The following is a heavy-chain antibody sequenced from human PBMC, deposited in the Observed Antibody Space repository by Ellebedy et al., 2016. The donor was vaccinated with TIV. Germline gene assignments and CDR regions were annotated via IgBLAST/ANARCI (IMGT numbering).Heavy chain of an antibody. CDR1: GFTVNNNY. CDR2: IYSGGST. CDR3: MNVWEGRWYFDL. V-gene: IGHV3-53*05. D-gene: IGHD1-26*01. J-gene: IGHJ2*01. Sequence: GESLKISCAASGFTVNNNYMSWVRQAPGKGLEWVSVIYSGGSTYYADSVKGRFTISRDNSKNTLYLQMSSLRAEDTAVYYCMNVWEGRWYFDLWGRGTLVTVSS.